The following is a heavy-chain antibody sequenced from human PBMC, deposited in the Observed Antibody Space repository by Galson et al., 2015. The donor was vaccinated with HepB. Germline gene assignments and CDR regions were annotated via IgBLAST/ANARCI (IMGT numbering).Heavy chain of an antibody. J-gene: IGHJ4*02. V-gene: IGHV1-2*06. CDR2: INPKSGGT. Sequence: SVKVSCKASGYTFTSYYILWVRQAPGQGLEWMGRINPKSGGTNYAQKFQGRVTMTRDTSISTAYMELSTLTFDDTAVYYCARGYSGYESDDWGQGTLVTVSS. CDR1: GYTFTSYY. D-gene: IGHD5-12*01. CDR3: ARGYSGYESDD.